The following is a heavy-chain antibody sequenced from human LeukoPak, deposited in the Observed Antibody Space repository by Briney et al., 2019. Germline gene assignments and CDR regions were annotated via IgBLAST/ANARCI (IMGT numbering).Heavy chain of an antibody. J-gene: IGHJ3*02. V-gene: IGHV3-11*01. CDR3: ARELANKRAFDI. CDR1: GFTFSDYY. CDR2: ISSSGSTI. D-gene: IGHD1/OR15-1a*01. Sequence: KAGGSLRLSCAASGFTFSDYYMSWIRQAPGKGLEWVSYISSSGSTIYYADSVKGRFTISRDNSKNTLYLQMNSLRAEDTAVYYCARELANKRAFDIWGQGTMVTVSS.